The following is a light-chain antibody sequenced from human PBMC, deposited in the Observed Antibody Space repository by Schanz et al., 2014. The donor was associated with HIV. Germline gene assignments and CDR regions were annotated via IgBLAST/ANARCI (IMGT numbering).Light chain of an antibody. J-gene: IGKJ1*01. V-gene: IGKV3-11*01. CDR3: QQRSTWPWT. CDR2: DAS. Sequence: EIVLTQSPATLSLFPGERATLSCRASQSVSRSLAWYQQKPGQAPRLLIFDASNRATGIPARFSGSGSGTDFTLTISSLEPEDLAVYFCQQRSTWPWTFGQGTKVEIK. CDR1: QSVSRS.